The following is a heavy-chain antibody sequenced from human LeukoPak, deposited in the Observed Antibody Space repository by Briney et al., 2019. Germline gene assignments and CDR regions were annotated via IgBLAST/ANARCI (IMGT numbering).Heavy chain of an antibody. V-gene: IGHV1-69*06. Sequence: VASVKVSCKASGGTFSSYAISWVRQAPGQGLEWMGGIIPIFGTANYAQKFQGRVTITADKSTSTAYMELRSLRSDDTAVYYCARATSDGFDPWGQGTLVTVSS. CDR1: GGTFSSYA. CDR3: ARATSDGFDP. CDR2: IIPIFGTA. J-gene: IGHJ5*02. D-gene: IGHD2/OR15-2a*01.